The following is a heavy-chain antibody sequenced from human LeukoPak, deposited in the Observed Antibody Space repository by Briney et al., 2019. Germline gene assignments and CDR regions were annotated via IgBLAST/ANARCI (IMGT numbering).Heavy chain of an antibody. J-gene: IGHJ4*02. CDR2: IHHSGST. D-gene: IGHD1-26*01. CDR3: ARDSGSYYYDY. CDR1: GYSISSGYY. V-gene: IGHV4-38-2*02. Sequence: PSETLSLTCTVYGYSISSGYYWGWIRQPPGKGLEWIGNIHHSGSTYYNPSLKSRVTISVDTSKNQFSLKLSSVTAADTAVYYCARDSGSYYYDYWGQGTLVTVSS.